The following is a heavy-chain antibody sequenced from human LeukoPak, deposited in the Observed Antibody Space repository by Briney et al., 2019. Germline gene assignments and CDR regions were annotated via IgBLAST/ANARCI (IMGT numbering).Heavy chain of an antibody. CDR2: ISGSGGST. CDR3: AKDRSAVAGTVWFDP. D-gene: IGHD6-19*01. Sequence: GGSLRLSCAASGFTFSSYGMSWVRQAPGKGLEWVSAISGSGGSTYYADSVKGRFTISRDNSKNTLYLQMDSLRAEDTAVYYCAKDRSAVAGTVWFDPWGQGTLVTVSS. V-gene: IGHV3-23*01. J-gene: IGHJ5*02. CDR1: GFTFSSYG.